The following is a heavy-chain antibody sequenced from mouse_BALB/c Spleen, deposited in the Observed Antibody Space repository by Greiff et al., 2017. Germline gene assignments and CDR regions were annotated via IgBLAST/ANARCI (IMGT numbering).Heavy chain of an antibody. CDR3: ANYGRYAMDY. Sequence: VQLQQPGAELVKPGASVKLSCKASGYTFTSYWMHWVKQRPGQGLEWIGEINPSNGRTNYNEKFKSKATLTVYKSSSTAYMQLSSLTSEDSAVYYCANYGRYAMDYWGQGTSVTVSS. D-gene: IGHD1-2*01. CDR1: GYTFTSYW. V-gene: IGHV1S81*02. J-gene: IGHJ4*01. CDR2: INPSNGRT.